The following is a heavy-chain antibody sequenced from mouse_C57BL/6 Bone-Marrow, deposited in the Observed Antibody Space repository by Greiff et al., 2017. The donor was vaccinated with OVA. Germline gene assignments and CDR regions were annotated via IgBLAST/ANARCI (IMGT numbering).Heavy chain of an antibody. J-gene: IGHJ2*01. CDR1: GYTFTDYE. V-gene: IGHV1-15*01. Sequence: VQLQQSGAELVRPGASVTLSCKASGYTFTDYEMHWVKQTPVHGLEWIGAIDPETGGTAYNQKFKGKAILTSDKSSSTAYMELRSLTAEDSAVYYCTRWGNYYGSSYWYYFDYWGQGTTLAVSS. CDR2: IDPETGGT. D-gene: IGHD1-1*01. CDR3: TRWGNYYGSSYWYYFDY.